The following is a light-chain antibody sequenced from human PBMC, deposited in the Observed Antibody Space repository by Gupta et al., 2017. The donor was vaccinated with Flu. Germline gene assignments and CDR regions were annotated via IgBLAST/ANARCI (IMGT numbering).Light chain of an antibody. Sequence: PSTLSASVGDRGTITCRASQSISSWVAWCQQKPGKAPKLLVYKASTLESGVPSRFSGSGSGTEFTLTISGLQPDDSATYYCQQYNDYRWTFGQGTKVEIK. V-gene: IGKV1-5*03. CDR1: QSISSW. CDR3: QQYNDYRWT. J-gene: IGKJ1*01. CDR2: KAS.